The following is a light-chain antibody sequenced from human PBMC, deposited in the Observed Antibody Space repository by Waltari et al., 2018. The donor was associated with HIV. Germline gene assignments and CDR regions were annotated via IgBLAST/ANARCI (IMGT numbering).Light chain of an antibody. CDR1: QSVSRTY. J-gene: IGKJ2*01. Sequence: EIVLTQTPGTLSLSPGERATLSCRASQSVSRTYLAWYQQKPGQAPRLLIYGASSRATGIPDRFSGSGSGTDFTLTISRLEPEDFAVYYCQQYGISPPYTFGQGTKLEIK. CDR3: QQYGISPPYT. V-gene: IGKV3-20*01. CDR2: GAS.